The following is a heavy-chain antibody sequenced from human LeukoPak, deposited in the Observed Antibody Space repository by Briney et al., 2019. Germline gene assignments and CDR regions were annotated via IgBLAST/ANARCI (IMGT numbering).Heavy chain of an antibody. CDR3: AGGNTVWLLDY. CDR1: GFTFSTYA. V-gene: IGHV3-30*04. D-gene: IGHD5-24*01. Sequence: GGSLRLSCAASGFTFSTYAMHWVRQAPGKGLEWVAIISYDVSITYYADSVKGRFTISRDNTKNSLYLHINSLRTEDSAVYYCAGGNTVWLLDYWGQGTLLTVSS. J-gene: IGHJ4*02. CDR2: ISYDVSIT.